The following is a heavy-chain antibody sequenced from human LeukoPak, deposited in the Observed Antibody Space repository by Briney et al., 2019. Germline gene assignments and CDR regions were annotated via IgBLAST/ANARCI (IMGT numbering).Heavy chain of an antibody. CDR2: ISSGSIYI. CDR3: AREAAYSSDSYYFDY. J-gene: IGHJ4*02. V-gene: IGHV3-21*01. CDR1: GFTFSSYS. D-gene: IGHD3-22*01. Sequence: PGGSLRLSCAASGFTFSSYSMSWVRQAPGEGLEWDSSISSGSIYIYYADSVKGRFTISRDNAKNSLYLQMNSLGAEDTAVYFCAREAAYSSDSYYFDYWGQGTLVTVSS.